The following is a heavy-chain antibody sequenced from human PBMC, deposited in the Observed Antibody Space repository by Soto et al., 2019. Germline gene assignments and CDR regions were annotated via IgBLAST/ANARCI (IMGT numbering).Heavy chain of an antibody. CDR2: IYHSGST. CDR1: GGSISSSNW. CDR3: VGPLINGDYYYYGMDV. D-gene: IGHD4-17*01. V-gene: IGHV4-4*02. J-gene: IGHJ6*02. Sequence: SETLSLTCAVSGGSISSSNWWSWVRQPPGKGLEWIGEIYHSGSTNYNPSLKSRVTISVDKSKNQFSLKLSSVTAADTAVYYCVGPLINGDYYYYGMDVWGQGTTVT.